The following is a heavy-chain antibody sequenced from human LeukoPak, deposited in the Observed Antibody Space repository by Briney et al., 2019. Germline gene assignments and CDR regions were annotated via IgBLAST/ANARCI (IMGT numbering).Heavy chain of an antibody. V-gene: IGHV3-9*01. D-gene: IGHD1-26*01. CDR1: GFTFNDHA. Sequence: GRSLRLSCAASGFTFNDHAMYWVRQPPGKGLEWVSSINWNGGGTDYADSVKGRFTISRDNAKNSLYLQLSSLRPEDTALYYCAKHMRATNTYSFFGLDVWGQGTTVTVSS. J-gene: IGHJ6*02. CDR2: INWNGGGT. CDR3: AKHMRATNTYSFFGLDV.